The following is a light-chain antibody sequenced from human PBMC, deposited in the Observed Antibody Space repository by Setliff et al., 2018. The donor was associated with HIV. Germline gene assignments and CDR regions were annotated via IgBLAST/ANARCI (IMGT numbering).Light chain of an antibody. CDR2: EVS. V-gene: IGLV2-23*02. CDR1: SSDVGSYNL. CDR3: CSYAGSSTYV. J-gene: IGLJ1*01. Sequence: LTQPASMSGYPGQSITISCTGTSSDVGSYNLVSWYQQHPGKAPKLMIYEVSKRPSGVSNRFSGSKSGNTASLTISGLQAEDEADYYCCSYAGSSTYVFGTGTKVTVL.